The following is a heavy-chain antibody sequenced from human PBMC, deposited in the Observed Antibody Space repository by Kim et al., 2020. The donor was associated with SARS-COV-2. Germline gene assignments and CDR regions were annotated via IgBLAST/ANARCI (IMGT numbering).Heavy chain of an antibody. Sequence: SVKVSCKASAGSFSRNGISWVRQAPGQGLEFMGGVIPIVGSANYAQKFQGRVSITADEPTSTAYLELNSLRSEDTAIYYCTVGEDHYFDYWGQGTLVTV. D-gene: IGHD3-16*01. CDR2: VIPIVGSA. CDR1: AGSFSRNG. J-gene: IGHJ4*02. CDR3: TVGEDHYFDY. V-gene: IGHV1-69*13.